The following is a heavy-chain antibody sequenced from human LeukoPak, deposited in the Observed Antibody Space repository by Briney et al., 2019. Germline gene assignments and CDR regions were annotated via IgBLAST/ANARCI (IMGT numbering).Heavy chain of an antibody. J-gene: IGHJ4*02. CDR3: ARRWAVAAVDY. Sequence: GGSLRLSCAASGSTFSIFWMHWVRRAPGKGPVWVSRINSDGSSTDYADSVKGRFTISRDNAKNTLYLQTNSLRIEDTAVYYCARRWAVAAVDYWGQGTLVTVSS. V-gene: IGHV3-74*01. CDR2: INSDGSST. CDR1: GSTFSIFW. D-gene: IGHD6-19*01.